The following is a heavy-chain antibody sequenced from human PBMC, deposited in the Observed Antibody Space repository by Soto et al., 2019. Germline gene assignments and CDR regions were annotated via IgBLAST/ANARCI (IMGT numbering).Heavy chain of an antibody. V-gene: IGHV4-59*01. D-gene: IGHD3-22*01. Sequence: SETLSLTCTVSGGSISSYYWSWIRQPPGKGLEWIGYIYYSGSTNYNPSLKSRVTISVDTSKNQFSLKLSSVTAADTAVYYCARAGYYYYDSSGYYYYDYWGQGTLVTV. CDR2: IYYSGST. CDR1: GGSISSYY. CDR3: ARAGYYYYDSSGYYYYDY. J-gene: IGHJ4*02.